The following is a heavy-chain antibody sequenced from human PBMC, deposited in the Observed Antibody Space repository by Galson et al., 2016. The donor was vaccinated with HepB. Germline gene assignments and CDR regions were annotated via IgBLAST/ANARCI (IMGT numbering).Heavy chain of an antibody. D-gene: IGHD5-24*01. CDR2: ISSTGDST. CDR1: GCTFSSFA. V-gene: IGHV3-23*01. CDR3: AKGGKWLQYIFDY. Sequence: SLRLSCAVSGCTFSSFAMSWVRQAPGKGLHWVSTISSTGDSTYYADSVKGRFTTSRDNSKNTLYLQMNSLRAEDTAVYYCAKGGKWLQYIFDYWGQGTLVTVSS. J-gene: IGHJ4*02.